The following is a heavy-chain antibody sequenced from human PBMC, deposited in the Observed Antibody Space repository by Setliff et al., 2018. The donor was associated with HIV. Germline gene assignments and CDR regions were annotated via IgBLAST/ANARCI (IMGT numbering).Heavy chain of an antibody. CDR2: ISAYNGNT. V-gene: IGHV1-18*01. CDR1: GYSFINYG. CDR3: ARARLQGIVTAVGPRDNCLDP. J-gene: IGHJ5*02. D-gene: IGHD1-26*01. Sequence: ASVKVSCKASGYSFINYGISRVRQAPGQGLEWMGWISAYNGNTNYAPRLLGRVTMTTDTSTSTAYMELRSLSSDDTAVYYCARARLQGIVTAVGPRDNCLDPWGQGTRVTVSS.